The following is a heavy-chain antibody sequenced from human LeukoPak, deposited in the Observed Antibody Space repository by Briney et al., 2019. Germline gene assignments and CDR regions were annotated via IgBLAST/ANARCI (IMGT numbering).Heavy chain of an antibody. CDR3: ARDFGGLRWNYYFDY. J-gene: IGHJ4*02. D-gene: IGHD4-23*01. Sequence: GGSLRLSCAASGFTFSSYSMNWVRQAPGKELEWVSSISSSSSYIYYADSVKGRFTISRDISKNTLYLQMNSLRAEDTAVYLCARDFGGLRWNYYFDYWGQGTLVTVSS. CDR1: GFTFSSYS. V-gene: IGHV3-21*01. CDR2: ISSSSSYI.